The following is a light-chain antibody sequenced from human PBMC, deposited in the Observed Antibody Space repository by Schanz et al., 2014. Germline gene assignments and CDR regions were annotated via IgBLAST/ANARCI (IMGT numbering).Light chain of an antibody. Sequence: EIVMTQSPATLSVSPGERATLSCRASQSVSSNLAWYQQKPGQAPRLLIYDASNRATGIPARFSGSGSGTDFTLTISSLEPEDFALYFCQQRSTWPLTFGGGTKVEIK. CDR2: DAS. V-gene: IGKV3-11*01. J-gene: IGKJ4*01. CDR1: QSVSSN. CDR3: QQRSTWPLT.